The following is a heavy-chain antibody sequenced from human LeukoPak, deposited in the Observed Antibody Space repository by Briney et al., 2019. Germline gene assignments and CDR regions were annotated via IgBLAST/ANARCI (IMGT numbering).Heavy chain of an antibody. D-gene: IGHD3-22*01. CDR3: AKGESSGFLDY. CDR1: GFTFSSYA. V-gene: IGHV3-30*04. J-gene: IGHJ4*02. CDR2: ISYDGSNK. Sequence: RGSLRLSCAASGFTFSSYAMHWVRQAPGKGLEWVAVISYDGSNKYYADSVKGRFTISRDNSKNTLYLQMNSLRAEDTAVYYCAKGESSGFLDYWGQGTLVTVSS.